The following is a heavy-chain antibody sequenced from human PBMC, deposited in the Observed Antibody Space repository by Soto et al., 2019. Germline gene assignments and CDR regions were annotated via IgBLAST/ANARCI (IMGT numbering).Heavy chain of an antibody. J-gene: IGHJ4*02. D-gene: IGHD5-18*01. CDR1: GGSIRNNKW. Sequence: QVQLQESGPGLVKPSETLSLTCGVSGGSIRNNKWWSWVRQPPGKGLEWIGEIYHSGSTNYNPSLKSRLTISVDKSKNQFSLKLNSVTAADTAVYYCARWGDWMQQVLWGQGTLVTVSS. CDR2: IYHSGST. CDR3: ARWGDWMQQVL. V-gene: IGHV4-4*02.